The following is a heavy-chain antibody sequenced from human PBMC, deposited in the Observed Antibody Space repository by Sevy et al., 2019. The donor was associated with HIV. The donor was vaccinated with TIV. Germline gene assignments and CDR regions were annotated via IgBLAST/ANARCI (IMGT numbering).Heavy chain of an antibody. Sequence: ASVKVSCKASGGTFSTYGISWVRRAPGQGPEWMGGIIPILGTVNYAQKFQGRVTITADESTKTAYMELSSLRSEDTAVYYCARGGGNGWYYFDYWGQETLVTVSS. J-gene: IGHJ4*02. D-gene: IGHD6-19*01. CDR2: IIPILGTV. CDR1: GGTFSTYG. CDR3: ARGGGNGWYYFDY. V-gene: IGHV1-69*13.